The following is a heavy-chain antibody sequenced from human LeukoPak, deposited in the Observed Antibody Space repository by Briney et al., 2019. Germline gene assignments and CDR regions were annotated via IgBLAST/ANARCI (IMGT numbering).Heavy chain of an antibody. J-gene: IGHJ4*02. CDR2: IYYSGST. D-gene: IGHD3-10*01. V-gene: IGHV4-39*07. CDR3: ARGSSSGYGSGSYYREFDS. Sequence: SETLSLTCTVSGGSISSSSTYWGWIRQPPGKGLEWIGSIYYSGSTYYSPSLKSRVTISVDTSKNQFSLKLSSLTAADTAVYYCARGSSSGYGSGSYYREFDSWGQGTVVTVSS. CDR1: GGSISSSSTY.